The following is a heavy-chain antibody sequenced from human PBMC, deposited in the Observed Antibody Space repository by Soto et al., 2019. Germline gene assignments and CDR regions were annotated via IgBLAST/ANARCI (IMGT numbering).Heavy chain of an antibody. CDR3: ARGSSSWYPYYYYGLDV. CDR2: INPNSGGT. CDR1: GYTFTGYY. D-gene: IGHD6-13*01. V-gene: IGHV1-2*04. Sequence: GASVKVSSKASGYTFTGYYMHWVRQAPGQGLEWMGWINPNSGGTNYAQKFQGWVTMTRDTSISTAYMELSRLRSDDTAVYYCARGSSSWYPYYYYGLDVWGQGTTVTVSS. J-gene: IGHJ6*02.